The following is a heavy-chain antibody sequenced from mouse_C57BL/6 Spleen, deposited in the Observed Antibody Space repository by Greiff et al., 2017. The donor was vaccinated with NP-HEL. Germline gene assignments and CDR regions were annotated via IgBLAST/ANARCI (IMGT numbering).Heavy chain of an antibody. J-gene: IGHJ3*01. CDR2: IDPSDSYT. CDR3: ARSNYGIPFAY. CDR1: GYTFTSYW. Sequence: VQLQQSGAELVMPGASVKLSCKASGYTFTSYWMHWVKQRPGQGLEWIGEIDPSDSYTNYNQKFKGKSTLTVDKSSSTAYMQLSSLTSEDSAVYYCARSNYGIPFAYWGQGTLVTVSA. V-gene: IGHV1-69*01. D-gene: IGHD1-1*01.